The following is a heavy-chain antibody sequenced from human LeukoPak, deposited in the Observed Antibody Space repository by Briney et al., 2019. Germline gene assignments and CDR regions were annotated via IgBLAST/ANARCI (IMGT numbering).Heavy chain of an antibody. D-gene: IGHD1-26*01. Sequence: GGSLRLSCAASGFTLSSYWMTWGRHAPGKGLEWVANIKQDGSEKYYVDSVKGRFTISRDNAKTSLYLQMNSLRAEDTAVYYCARNSGSYPWGQGTLVTVSS. V-gene: IGHV3-7*01. J-gene: IGHJ5*02. CDR1: GFTLSSYW. CDR2: IKQDGSEK. CDR3: ARNSGSYP.